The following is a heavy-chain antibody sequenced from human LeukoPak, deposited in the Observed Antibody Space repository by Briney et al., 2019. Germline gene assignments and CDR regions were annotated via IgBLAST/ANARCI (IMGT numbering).Heavy chain of an antibody. CDR2: IWYDGSNK. J-gene: IGHJ6*02. CDR1: GFKFDDYG. Sequence: GGSLRLSCAASGFKFDDYGMRWVRQAPGKGLEWVAVIWYDGSNKYYADSVKGRFTISRDNSKNTLYLQMNSLRAEDTAVYYCARVMTRNLIPLNGMDVWGQGTTVTVSS. D-gene: IGHD2-21*01. CDR3: ARVMTRNLIPLNGMDV. V-gene: IGHV3-33*08.